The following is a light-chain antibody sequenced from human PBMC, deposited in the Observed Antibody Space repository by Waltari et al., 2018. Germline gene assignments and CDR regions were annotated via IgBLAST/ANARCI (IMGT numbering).Light chain of an antibody. V-gene: IGKV3-15*01. Sequence: IVMTQSPATLSVSPGERATLSCRASQSVSSNLAWYQQKPGQAPRLLIYRASTRAIGIPARFNGSGSGTEFTLTISSLQSEDFAVYFCQQYLNRLTFGGGTKVEIK. CDR3: QQYLNRLT. CDR2: RAS. CDR1: QSVSSN. J-gene: IGKJ4*01.